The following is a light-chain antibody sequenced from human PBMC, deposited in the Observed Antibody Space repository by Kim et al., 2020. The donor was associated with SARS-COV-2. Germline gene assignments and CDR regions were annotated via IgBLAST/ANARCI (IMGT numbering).Light chain of an antibody. Sequence: LSPGERAPPSSGASRSVDSGYLAGNKQKPGQAPGLLTNSTSNRATGIPDRFSGSGSGTDFTLTISRLEPEDFAVYYCQHYGLARTFGQGTKMDIK. CDR1: RSVDSGY. CDR2: STS. J-gene: IGKJ1*01. CDR3: QHYGLART. V-gene: IGKV3-20*01.